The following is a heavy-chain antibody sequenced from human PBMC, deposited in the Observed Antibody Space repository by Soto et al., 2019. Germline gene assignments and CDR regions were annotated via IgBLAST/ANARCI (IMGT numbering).Heavy chain of an antibody. Sequence: QVQLQQWGAGLLKPSETLSLTCAVYGGSFSGYYWTWIRQPPGTGLEWIWDINHSGSTNYNPSLKTRVTISVDTPKNQFSLKLTSVTAADTAVYYWARDKITGLFDYWGQGTLVTVSS. CDR2: INHSGST. CDR3: ARDKITGLFDY. CDR1: GGSFSGYY. D-gene: IGHD2-8*02. J-gene: IGHJ4*02. V-gene: IGHV4-34*01.